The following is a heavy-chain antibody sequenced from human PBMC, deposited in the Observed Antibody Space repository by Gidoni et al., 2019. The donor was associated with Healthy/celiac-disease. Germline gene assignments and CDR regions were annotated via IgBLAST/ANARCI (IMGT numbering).Heavy chain of an antibody. Sequence: EVQLVQSGAEVKKPGESLRISCTGSGYSFTSSWISWVRQMPGKGLGWMGRIDPSDSYTNYSPSFQGHVTISADKSISTGYLQWSSLKASDTAMYYWARHLRSYDFWSGYSLRGNWFDPWGQGTLVTVSS. D-gene: IGHD3-3*01. V-gene: IGHV5-10-1*03. CDR2: IDPSDSYT. CDR3: ARHLRSYDFWSGYSLRGNWFDP. J-gene: IGHJ5*02. CDR1: GYSFTSSW.